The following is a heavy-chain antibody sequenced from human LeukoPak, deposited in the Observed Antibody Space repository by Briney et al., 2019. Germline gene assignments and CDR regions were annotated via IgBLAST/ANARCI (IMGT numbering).Heavy chain of an antibody. CDR2: ISGSGGST. V-gene: IGHV3-23*01. D-gene: IGHD3-10*01. CDR1: GFTFSSYA. Sequence: GGSLRLSCAASGFTFSSYAMSWVRQAPGKGLEWVSAISGSGGSTYYADTVKGRFTISRDNSKNTLYLQMNSLRAEDTAVYYCAKDVSGGSGREDWGQGTLVTVSS. J-gene: IGHJ4*02. CDR3: AKDVSGGSGRED.